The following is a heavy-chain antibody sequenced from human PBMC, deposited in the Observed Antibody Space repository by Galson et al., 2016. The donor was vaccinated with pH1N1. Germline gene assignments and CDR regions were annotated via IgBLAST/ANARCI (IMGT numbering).Heavy chain of an antibody. Sequence: SLRLSCAASGFTFSSCAMSWVRQAPGKGLEWVSSISGSGGHTYYTDSVKGRFTISLDTSVSMAYLQIRSLKAEVTAVYYCARSYCSSTSCNGGSYFYYGMDVWGQGTTLTVSS. D-gene: IGHD2-2*01. CDR1: GFTFSSCA. J-gene: IGHJ6*02. V-gene: IGHV3-23*01. CDR2: ISGSGGHT. CDR3: ARSYCSSTSCNGGSYFYYGMDV.